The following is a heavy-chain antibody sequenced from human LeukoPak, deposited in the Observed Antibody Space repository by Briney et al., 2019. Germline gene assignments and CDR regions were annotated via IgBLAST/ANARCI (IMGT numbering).Heavy chain of an antibody. CDR2: IYYSGST. Sequence: PSETLSLTCTVSGGSIINYYWSWIRQPPGKGLEWIGYIYYSGSTNYNPSLKSRVTISVDTSKNQFSLKLSSVTAADTAVYYCASSTYYDFWSGYLGYYYGMDVWGQGTTVTVSS. V-gene: IGHV4-59*01. J-gene: IGHJ6*02. D-gene: IGHD3-3*01. CDR3: ASSTYYDFWSGYLGYYYGMDV. CDR1: GGSIINYY.